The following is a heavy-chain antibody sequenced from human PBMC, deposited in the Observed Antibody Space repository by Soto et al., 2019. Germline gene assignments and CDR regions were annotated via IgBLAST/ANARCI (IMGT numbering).Heavy chain of an antibody. CDR3: ASVMLRFSYGIDV. V-gene: IGHV3-48*03. D-gene: IGHD2-15*01. CDR2: ISKSGSVI. Sequence: XGSLRLSCAASGLTFSNYEMHWVRQAPGKGLEWVSYISKSGSVIYYADSVKGRFTISRDNAKNLLYLEMNSLRAEDTAVYFCASVMLRFSYGIDVWGQGTTVTVSS. J-gene: IGHJ6*02. CDR1: GLTFSNYE.